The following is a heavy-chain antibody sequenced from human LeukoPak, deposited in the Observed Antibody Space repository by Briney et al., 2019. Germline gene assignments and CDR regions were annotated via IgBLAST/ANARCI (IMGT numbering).Heavy chain of an antibody. CDR3: ARHTMVRGVINLGLDY. J-gene: IGHJ4*02. Sequence: PSETLSLTCAVSGGSISSGGYSWSWIRQPPGKGLEWIGYIYYSGSTYYNPSLKSRVTISVDTSKNQFSLKLSSVTAADTAVYYCARHTMVRGVINLGLDYWGQGTLVTVSS. CDR2: IYYSGST. V-gene: IGHV4-30-4*07. D-gene: IGHD3-10*01. CDR1: GGSISSGGYS.